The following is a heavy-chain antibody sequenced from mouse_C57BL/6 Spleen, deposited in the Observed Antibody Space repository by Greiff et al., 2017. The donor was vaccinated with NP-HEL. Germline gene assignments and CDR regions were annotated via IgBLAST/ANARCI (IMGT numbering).Heavy chain of an antibody. CDR1: GFSLTSYG. D-gene: IGHD1-1*01. V-gene: IGHV2-2*01. Sequence: VQLQQSGPGLVQPSQSLSITCTVSGFSLTSYGVHWVRQSPGKGLEWLGVIWSGGSTDYNAAFIFRLSISKDNSKSQVFFKMSSLQADNTAIYNCAIDALVYFDYWGQGTTLTVSS. CDR2: IWSGGST. J-gene: IGHJ2*01. CDR3: AIDALVYFDY.